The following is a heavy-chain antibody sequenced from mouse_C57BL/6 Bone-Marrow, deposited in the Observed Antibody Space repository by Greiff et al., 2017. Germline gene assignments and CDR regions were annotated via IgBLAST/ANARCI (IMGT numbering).Heavy chain of an antibody. CDR3: ARWGYGSSHWYFDV. D-gene: IGHD1-1*01. J-gene: IGHJ1*03. Sequence: VQLQQSGPELVKPGASVKISCKASGYTFTDYYMNWVKQSHGKSLEWIGDINPNNGGTSYNQKFKGKATLTVDKSSSTAYMELRSLTSEDSAVYYCARWGYGSSHWYFDVWGTGTTVTVSS. CDR2: INPNNGGT. V-gene: IGHV1-26*01. CDR1: GYTFTDYY.